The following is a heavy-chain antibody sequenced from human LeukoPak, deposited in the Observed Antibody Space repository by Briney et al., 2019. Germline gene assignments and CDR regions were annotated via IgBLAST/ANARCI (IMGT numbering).Heavy chain of an antibody. V-gene: IGHV3-48*01. D-gene: IGHD3-10*01. CDR1: GFTFSSYS. J-gene: IGHJ4*02. Sequence: PGGSLRLSCAASGFTFSSYSMNWVRQAPGKGLVWVSYISSSSSTIYYADSVKGRFTISRDNAKNSLYLQMNSLRAEDTAVYYCAKSPNFLWFGELFFDYWGQGTLVTVSS. CDR3: AKSPNFLWFGELFFDY. CDR2: ISSSSSTI.